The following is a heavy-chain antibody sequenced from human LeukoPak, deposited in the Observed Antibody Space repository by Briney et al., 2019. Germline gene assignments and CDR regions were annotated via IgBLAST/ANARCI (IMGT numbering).Heavy chain of an antibody. V-gene: IGHV3-74*01. CDR2: IRSDGSDT. Sequence: GGSLRLSCAPPRFTFSNYWLSWVGQAPGEGRGWVSRIRSDGSDTRYAESVKGRFTISRDNAKNTLYLQMNSLRAEDTAVYYCARDWFHAIDYWGQGTLVTVSS. J-gene: IGHJ4*02. CDR1: RFTFSNYW. CDR3: ARDWFHAIDY. D-gene: IGHD2/OR15-2a*01.